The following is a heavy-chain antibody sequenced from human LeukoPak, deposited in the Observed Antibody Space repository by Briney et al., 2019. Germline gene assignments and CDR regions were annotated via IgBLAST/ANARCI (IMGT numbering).Heavy chain of an antibody. CDR1: GYTFTGYY. J-gene: IGHJ6*03. V-gene: IGHV1-2*06. Sequence: ASVKVSCKASGYTFTGYYMHWVRQAPGQRLEWMGRINPNGGGTNYAQQFQGRVTMTRDTSISTASMELSRLRSDDTAVYYCAGERVVAATSPMDVWGKGTTVTVSS. CDR2: INPNGGGT. CDR3: AGERVVAATSPMDV. D-gene: IGHD2-15*01.